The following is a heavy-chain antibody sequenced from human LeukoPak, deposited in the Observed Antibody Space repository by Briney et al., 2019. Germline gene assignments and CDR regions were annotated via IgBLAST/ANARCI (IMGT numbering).Heavy chain of an antibody. V-gene: IGHV3-74*01. CDR2: IKSDGSST. Sequence: GGSLRLSCAASGFIFSNYWIQWVRQAPGKGLVWVSGIKSDGSSTAYADSVKGRFTISRDNAKYTLYLQMNNLRAEDTAVYYCARDKGPGGFDIWGQGTMVIVSS. CDR1: GFIFSNYW. J-gene: IGHJ3*02. CDR3: ARDKGPGGFDI.